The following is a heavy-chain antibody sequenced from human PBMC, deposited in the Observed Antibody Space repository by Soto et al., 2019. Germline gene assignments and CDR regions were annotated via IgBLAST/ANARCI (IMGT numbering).Heavy chain of an antibody. CDR1: GYAFTGYY. CDR3: ARDCSGGSCYTQAYKFQH. Sequence: ASVKVSCKASGYAFTGYYMHWVRQAPGQGLEWMGWINPNSGGTNYAQKFQGWVTMTRDTSISTAYMELSRLRSDDTAVYYCARDCSGGSCYTQAYKFQHWGQGTLVTVSS. V-gene: IGHV1-2*04. D-gene: IGHD2-15*01. J-gene: IGHJ1*01. CDR2: INPNSGGT.